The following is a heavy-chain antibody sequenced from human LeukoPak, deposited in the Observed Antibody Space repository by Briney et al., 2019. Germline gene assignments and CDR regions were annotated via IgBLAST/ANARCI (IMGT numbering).Heavy chain of an antibody. CDR2: INHSGST. CDR1: GGSFSGYY. J-gene: IGHJ4*02. V-gene: IGHV4-34*01. CDR3: ARCRSTVVTWAVSDYFDY. D-gene: IGHD4-23*01. Sequence: SETLSLTCAVYGGSFSGYYWSWIRQPPGKGLEWIGEINHSGSTNYNPSLKSRVTISVDTSKNQFSLKLSSVTAADTAVYYCARCRSTVVTWAVSDYFDYWGQGTLVTVSS.